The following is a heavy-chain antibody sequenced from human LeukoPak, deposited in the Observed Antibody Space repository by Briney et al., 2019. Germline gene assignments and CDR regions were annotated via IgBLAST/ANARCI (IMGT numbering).Heavy chain of an antibody. J-gene: IGHJ6*04. CDR2: ISGSGGST. D-gene: IGHD1-26*01. Sequence: GGSLRLSCAASGFTFSSYAMSWVRQAPGKGLEWVSAISGSGGSTYYADSVKGRFTISRDNSKNTLYLQMNSLRVEDTAVYYCARGRGSSYYYGMDVWGKGTTVTVSS. CDR3: ARGRGSSYYYGMDV. V-gene: IGHV3-23*01. CDR1: GFTFSSYA.